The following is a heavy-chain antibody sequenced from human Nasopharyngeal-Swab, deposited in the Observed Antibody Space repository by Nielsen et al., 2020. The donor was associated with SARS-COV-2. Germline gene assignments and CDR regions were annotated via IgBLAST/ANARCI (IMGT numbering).Heavy chain of an antibody. CDR3: ARHKLSGIAVAGAAVNWFDP. CDR2: IYYSGST. J-gene: IGHJ5*02. D-gene: IGHD6-19*01. Sequence: RQAPGKGLEWIGSIYYSGSTYYNPSLKSRVTISVDTSKNQFSLKPSSVTAADTAVYYCARHKLSGIAVAGAAVNWFDPWGQGTLVTVSS. V-gene: IGHV4-39*01.